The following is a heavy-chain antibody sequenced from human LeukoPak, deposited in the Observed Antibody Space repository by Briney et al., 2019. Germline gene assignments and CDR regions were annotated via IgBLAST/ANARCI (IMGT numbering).Heavy chain of an antibody. CDR3: AREASYYDSSGYYSYWYFDL. D-gene: IGHD3-22*01. CDR1: GGSISSSNW. V-gene: IGHV4-4*02. CDR2: IYHSGST. Sequence: SETLSLTCAVSGGSISSSNWWSWVRQPPGKGLEWIGEIYHSGSTNYNPSLKSRVTISVDKSKNQFSLKLSSVTAADTAVYYCAREASYYDSSGYYSYWYFDLWGRGTLVTVSS. J-gene: IGHJ2*01.